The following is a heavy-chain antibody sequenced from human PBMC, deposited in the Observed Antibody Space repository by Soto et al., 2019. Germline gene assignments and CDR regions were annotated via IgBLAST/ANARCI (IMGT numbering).Heavy chain of an antibody. J-gene: IGHJ4*02. V-gene: IGHV5-51*01. CDR3: ASSVLVTSTMNYFDL. Sequence: GESLKISCKASGYRFTSYWIGWVRQMPGKGLEWMGIIYPGDSDTRYSPSFLGQVTISADKSIKTTYLQWSSLKASDTAIYFCASSVLVTSTMNYFDLWGQGTLVTVSS. CDR2: IYPGDSDT. D-gene: IGHD2-8*02. CDR1: GYRFTSYW.